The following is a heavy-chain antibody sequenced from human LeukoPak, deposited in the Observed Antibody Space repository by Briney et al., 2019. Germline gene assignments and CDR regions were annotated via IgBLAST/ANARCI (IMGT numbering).Heavy chain of an antibody. CDR3: ASSGVVGATDDCYYYGMEV. CDR2: IYSGDIT. V-gene: IGHV3-53*01. CDR1: GFTVSGNY. D-gene: IGHD1-26*01. J-gene: IGHJ6*02. Sequence: GGSLRLSCAASGFTVSGNYMSWVRQAPGKGLEWVSVIYSGDITYYADSVKGRFTISRDNSKNTLYLQMNSLRAEDTAVYYCASSGVVGATDDCYYYGMEVWGQGTTVTVSS.